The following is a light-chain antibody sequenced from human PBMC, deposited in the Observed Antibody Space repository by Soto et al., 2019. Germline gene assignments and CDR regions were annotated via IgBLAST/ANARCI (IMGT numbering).Light chain of an antibody. J-gene: IGKJ2*01. Sequence: DIQMTQSPSSLSASVGDRITIPCRASQRISSYLNWYQQKPGKAPKLLIYAASSLQSGVPSRFSGSGSGTDFTLTISSLQPEDFATYYCQQSYSIPRPFGQGTKLYIK. CDR3: QQSYSIPRP. CDR2: AAS. CDR1: QRISSY. V-gene: IGKV1-39*01.